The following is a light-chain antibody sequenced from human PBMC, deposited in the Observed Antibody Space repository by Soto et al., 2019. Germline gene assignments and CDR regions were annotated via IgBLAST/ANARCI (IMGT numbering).Light chain of an antibody. Sequence: QSALTQPASVSGSPGQSITISCTGTSSDVGAYNYVSWYQHHPGKAPKLMIYDVSLRPSGVSYRFSGSKSGNTASLTISGLQAEDEADYFCSSYASSNIYVFGTGTKVTVL. CDR2: DVS. J-gene: IGLJ1*01. CDR1: SSDVGAYNY. V-gene: IGLV2-14*03. CDR3: SSYASSNIYV.